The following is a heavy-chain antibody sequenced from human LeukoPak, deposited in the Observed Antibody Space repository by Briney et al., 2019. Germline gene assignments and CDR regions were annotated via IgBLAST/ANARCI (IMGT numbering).Heavy chain of an antibody. J-gene: IGHJ4*02. V-gene: IGHV2-70*04. CDR3: ARIIGNHCGGDCYGC. Sequence: QTLTLTCTFSGFSLSTSGMRVSWIRQPPGKALEWLARIDWDDDKFYSTSLKTRLTISKDTSKNQVVLTMTNMDPVDTATYYCARIIGNHCGGDCYGCWGQGTLVTVSS. D-gene: IGHD2-21*02. CDR2: IDWDDDK. CDR1: GFSLSTSGMR.